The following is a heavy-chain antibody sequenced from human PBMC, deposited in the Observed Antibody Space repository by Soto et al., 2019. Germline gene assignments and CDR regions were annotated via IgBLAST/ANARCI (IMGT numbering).Heavy chain of an antibody. CDR2: IPGSRGGT. J-gene: IGHJ4*02. CDR3: AREMGDSGLPTAVFDS. CDR1: GFTFSDYA. Sequence: EVQLLDSGGGLVQPGGSLRLSCAASGFTFSDYAMSWVRQTPGKGLEWVSGIPGSRGGTYYVDSVKGRFTISRDNSKNALFLQMDSLRGEDTAIYYCAREMGDSGLPTAVFDSWGQGTLVTVSS. D-gene: IGHD2-21*01. V-gene: IGHV3-23*01.